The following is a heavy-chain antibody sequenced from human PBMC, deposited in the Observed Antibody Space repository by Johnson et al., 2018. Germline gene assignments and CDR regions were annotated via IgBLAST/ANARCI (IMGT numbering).Heavy chain of an antibody. J-gene: IGHJ6*03. CDR1: TGSISSNY. D-gene: IGHD3-10*01. CDR2: IYYRWST. V-gene: IGHV4-59*01. CDR3: ARGLSGHYYYYMDV. Sequence: QVQLQESGPGLVKPSETLSLTCSVSTGSISSNYWTWIRQPPGKGLEWIGYIYYRWSTNYNPSLKSLVTILADTSKNQISLKLTSVTAADTAVYYFARGLSGHYYYYMDVWGKGTTVTVSS.